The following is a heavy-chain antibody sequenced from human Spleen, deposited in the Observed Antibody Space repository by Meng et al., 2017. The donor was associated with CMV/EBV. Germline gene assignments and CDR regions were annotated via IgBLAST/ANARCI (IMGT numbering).Heavy chain of an antibody. CDR1: GVSSSGDGFY. V-gene: IGHV4-31*02. Sequence: VSGVSSSGDGFYWSWLRQHPGRGLEWIGSIYHSGNTDYNPSLKSRLTMSVDTSKNQFSLSLSAVTAAETAVYYCARGLATASFWFDSWGQGTLVTVSS. CDR2: IYHSGNT. J-gene: IGHJ5*01. D-gene: IGHD6-13*01. CDR3: ARGLATASFWFDS.